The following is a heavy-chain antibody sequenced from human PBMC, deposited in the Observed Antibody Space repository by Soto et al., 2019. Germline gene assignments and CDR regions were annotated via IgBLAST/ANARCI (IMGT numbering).Heavy chain of an antibody. V-gene: IGHV4-31*03. CDR1: GGSISSGGYY. D-gene: IGHD3-10*01. CDR3: ARDGWFGAHNEVWFDP. J-gene: IGHJ5*02. CDR2: IYYSGST. Sequence: KPSETLSLTCTVSGGSISSGGYYWSWIRQHPGKGLEWIGYIYYSGSTYYNPSLKSRVTISVDTSKNQFSLKLSSVTAADTAVYYCARDGWFGAHNEVWFDPWGQGTLVTVSS.